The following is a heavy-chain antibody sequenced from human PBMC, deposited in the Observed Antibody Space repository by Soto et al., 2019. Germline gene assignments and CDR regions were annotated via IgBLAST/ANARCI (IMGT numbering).Heavy chain of an antibody. Sequence: GSLRLSCAASGFTFSSYGMHWVRQAPGKGLEWVAVISYDGSNKYYADYVKGRFTISRDNSKNTLYLQMNSLRAEDTAVYYCAKDPRGYSYGPDKYYYYGMDVWGQGTTVTVSS. J-gene: IGHJ6*02. V-gene: IGHV3-30*18. CDR1: GFTFSSYG. CDR2: ISYDGSNK. CDR3: AKDPRGYSYGPDKYYYYGMDV. D-gene: IGHD5-18*01.